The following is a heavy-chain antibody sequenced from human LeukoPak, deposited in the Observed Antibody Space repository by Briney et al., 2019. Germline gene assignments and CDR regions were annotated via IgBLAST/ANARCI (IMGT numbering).Heavy chain of an antibody. V-gene: IGHV3-7*01. J-gene: IGHJ4*02. CDR1: GFTFSSYW. CDR3: ALGRGVSGSSWSAGYFDY. Sequence: PGGSLRLSCAASGFTFSSYWFSWVRQAPGKGLEWVANINQDGSEKYYVDSVKGRFTISRDNAKNSLYLQMNSLRAEDTAVYYRALGRGVSGSSWSAGYFDYWGQGTLVTVSS. D-gene: IGHD1-26*01. CDR2: INQDGSEK.